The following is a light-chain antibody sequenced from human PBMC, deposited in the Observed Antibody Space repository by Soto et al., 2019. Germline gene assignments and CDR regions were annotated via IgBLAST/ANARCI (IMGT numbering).Light chain of an antibody. CDR1: QSISSW. CDR2: KAS. J-gene: IGKJ1*01. CDR3: QQYNNWPFPSWT. V-gene: IGKV1-5*03. Sequence: DIQMTQSPSTLSASVGDRVTITCRASQSISSWLAWYQQKPGKAPKLLIYKASSLESGVPSRFSGSGSGTEFTLTISSLQPDDFAVYYCQQYNNWPFPSWTFGQGTKVEIK.